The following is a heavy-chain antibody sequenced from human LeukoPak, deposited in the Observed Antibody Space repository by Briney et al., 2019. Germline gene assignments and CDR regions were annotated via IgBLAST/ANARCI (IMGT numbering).Heavy chain of an antibody. CDR3: AGVDYRNLDYYYYYYMDV. J-gene: IGHJ6*03. D-gene: IGHD4-11*01. CDR2: IIPIFGTA. CDR1: GGTFSSYA. V-gene: IGHV1-69*06. Sequence: SVKVSCKASGGTFSSYAISWVRQAPGQGLEWMGGIIPIFGTANYAQKFQGRVTITADKSTSTAYMELSSLRSEDTAVYYCAGVDYRNLDYYYYYYMDVWGKGTTVTVSS.